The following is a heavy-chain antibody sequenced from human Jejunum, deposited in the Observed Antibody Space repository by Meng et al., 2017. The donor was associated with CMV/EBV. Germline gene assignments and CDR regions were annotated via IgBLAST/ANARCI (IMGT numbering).Heavy chain of an antibody. D-gene: IGHD3-10*01. Sequence: SGFTFSRFTMSWVRQAPGKGLEWVSTIPTFGDSTYYADFVRGRFTISRDNSKDTLYLEMTDLRVEDTALYYCAARVGPSGSYYFDSWGQGSLVTVSS. CDR2: IPTFGDST. CDR3: AARVGPSGSYYFDS. J-gene: IGHJ4*02. CDR1: GFTFSRFT. V-gene: IGHV3-23*01.